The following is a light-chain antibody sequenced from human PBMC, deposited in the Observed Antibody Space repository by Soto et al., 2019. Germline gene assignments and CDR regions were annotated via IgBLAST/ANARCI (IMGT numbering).Light chain of an antibody. J-gene: IGKJ1*01. Sequence: EIVLTQSPGTLSLSPGERATLSCRASQSVTSNLLAWYQQKAGQAPRLLIYGASSRATGIPDRFSGSGSGTDFTLTISRLEPEDFAVYYCEQYGSSPPRTFGQGTKVEIK. V-gene: IGKV3-20*01. CDR3: EQYGSSPPRT. CDR1: QSVTSNL. CDR2: GAS.